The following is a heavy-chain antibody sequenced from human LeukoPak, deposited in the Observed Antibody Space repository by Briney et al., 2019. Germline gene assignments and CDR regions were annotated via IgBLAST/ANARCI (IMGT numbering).Heavy chain of an antibody. J-gene: IGHJ4*02. CDR2: IYYSGST. D-gene: IGHD4-17*01. CDR1: GGSISSGGYY. CDR3: ARDSWGDYIDY. V-gene: IGHV4-31*03. Sequence: SETLSRTCTVSGGSISSGGYYWSWIRQHPGKGLEWIGYIYYSGSTYYNPSLKSRVTISVDTSKNQFSLKLSSVTAADTAVYYCARDSWGDYIDYWGTGNVVTVSS.